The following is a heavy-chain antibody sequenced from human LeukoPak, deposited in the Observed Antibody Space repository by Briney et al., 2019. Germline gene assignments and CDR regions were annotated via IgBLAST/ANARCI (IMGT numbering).Heavy chain of an antibody. CDR3: ARIRDGYNDAYDI. V-gene: IGHV1-18*01. J-gene: IGHJ3*02. CDR2: ISTNSDNT. CDR1: GYTFTNYG. Sequence: ASVKVSCKASGYTFTNYGIHWVRQAPGQGLEWMGWISTNSDNTNYAQKIQGRVTMTTDTSTSTAYMELRSLRSDDTAVYYCARIRDGYNDAYDIWGQGTMVTVSS. D-gene: IGHD5-24*01.